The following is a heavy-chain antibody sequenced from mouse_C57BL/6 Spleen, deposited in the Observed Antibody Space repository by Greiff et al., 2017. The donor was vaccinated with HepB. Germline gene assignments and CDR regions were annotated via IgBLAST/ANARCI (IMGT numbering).Heavy chain of an antibody. CDR1: GYTFTSYW. CDR3: ARRWDGVPYYFDY. Sequence: QVQLQQPGAELVRPGSSVKLSCKASGYTFTSYWMHWVKQRPIQGLEWIGNIDPSDSETHYNQKFKDKATLTVDKSSSTAYMQLSSLTSEDSAVYYCARRWDGVPYYFDYWGQGTTLTVSS. CDR2: IDPSDSET. V-gene: IGHV1-52*01. D-gene: IGHD4-1*01. J-gene: IGHJ2*01.